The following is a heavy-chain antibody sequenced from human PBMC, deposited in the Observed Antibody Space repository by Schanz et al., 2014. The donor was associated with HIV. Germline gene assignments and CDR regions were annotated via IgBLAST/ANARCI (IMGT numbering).Heavy chain of an antibody. Sequence: QVQMVESEGGVVQPGRSLRLSCAASGFTFSYYGMHWVRQAPGKGLEWVAVIWYDGSNKYYADSVKGRFTISRDNSKNTLYLQMNSLRAEDTAMYYCARDDCSGGSCYSNYYYGMDVWGQGTTVTVSS. D-gene: IGHD2-15*01. J-gene: IGHJ6*02. CDR2: IWYDGSNK. CDR1: GFTFSYYG. V-gene: IGHV3-33*01. CDR3: ARDDCSGGSCYSNYYYGMDV.